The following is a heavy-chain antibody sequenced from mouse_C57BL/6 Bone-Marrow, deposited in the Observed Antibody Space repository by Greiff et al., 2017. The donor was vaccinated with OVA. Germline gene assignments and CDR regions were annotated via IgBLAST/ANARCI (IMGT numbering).Heavy chain of an antibody. CDR3: ARGAY. V-gene: IGHV1-80*01. CDR2: IYPGDGDT. CDR1: GYTFSTYW. Sequence: VQRVESGAELVKPGASVKISCKASGYTFSTYWMNWVKQRPGKGLEWIGQIYPGDGDTNYNGKFKGKATLTADNSSSTAYMQLSSLTSADSAVYFCARGAYWGQGTLVTVSS. J-gene: IGHJ3*01.